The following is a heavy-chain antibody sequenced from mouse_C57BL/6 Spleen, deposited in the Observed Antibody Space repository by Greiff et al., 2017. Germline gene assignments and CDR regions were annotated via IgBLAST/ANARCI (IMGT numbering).Heavy chain of an antibody. CDR1: GYTFTDYE. D-gene: IGHD1-1*01. CDR3: TRSDYVSSSWFAY. V-gene: IGHV1-15*01. Sequence: QVQLKQSGAELVRPGASVTLSCKASGYTFTDYEMHWVKQTPVHGLEWIGAIDPETGGTAYNQKFKGKAILTADKSSSTAYMELRSLTSEDSAVYYCTRSDYVSSSWFAYWGQGTLVTVSA. J-gene: IGHJ3*01. CDR2: IDPETGGT.